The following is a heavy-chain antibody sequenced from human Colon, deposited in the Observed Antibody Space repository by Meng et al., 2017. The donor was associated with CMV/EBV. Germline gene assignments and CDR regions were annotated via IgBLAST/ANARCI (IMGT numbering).Heavy chain of an antibody. V-gene: IGHV3-21*01. CDR3: ARDYPYYDFWSGFDY. Sequence: SGFTFSSYSMNWVLQAPGKGLEWVSSISSSSSYIYYADSVKGRFTISRDNAKNSLYLQMNSLRAEDTAVYYCARDYPYYDFWSGFDYWGQGTLVTVSS. D-gene: IGHD3-3*01. CDR2: ISSSSSYI. CDR1: GFTFSSYS. J-gene: IGHJ4*02.